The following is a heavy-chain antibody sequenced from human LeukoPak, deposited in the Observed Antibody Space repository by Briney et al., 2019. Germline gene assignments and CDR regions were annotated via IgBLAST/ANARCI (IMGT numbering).Heavy chain of an antibody. CDR2: ISGSGGST. J-gene: IGHJ4*02. V-gene: IGHV3-23*01. CDR3: AKMGPRSLQYFDWLRYYFDY. D-gene: IGHD3-9*01. Sequence: QTGGSLRLSCAASGFTFSSYAMSWVRQAPGKGLEWVSAISGSGGSTYYADSVKGRFTISRDNSKNTLYLQMNSLRAEDTAVYYCAKMGPRSLQYFDWLRYYFDYWGQGTLVTVSS. CDR1: GFTFSSYA.